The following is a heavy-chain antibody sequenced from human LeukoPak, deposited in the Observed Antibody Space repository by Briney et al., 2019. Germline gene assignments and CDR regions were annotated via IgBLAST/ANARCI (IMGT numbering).Heavy chain of an antibody. CDR2: IKQDGSEK. V-gene: IGHV3-7*01. J-gene: IGHJ4*02. CDR3: ARDSRSSGWYYFDY. CDR1: GFTFSSYW. Sequence: HPGGSLRLSCAASGFTFSSYWMSWVRQAPGKGLEWVANIKQDGSEKYYVDSVKGRFTISRDNAKNSLYLQMNSLRAEDTAVYYCARDSRSSGWYYFDYWGQGTLVTVSS. D-gene: IGHD6-19*01.